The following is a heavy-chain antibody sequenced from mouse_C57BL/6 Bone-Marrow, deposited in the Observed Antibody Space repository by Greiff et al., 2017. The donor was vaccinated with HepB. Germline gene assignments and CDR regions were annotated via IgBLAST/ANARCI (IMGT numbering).Heavy chain of an antibody. CDR1: GFTFSSYG. CDR2: ISSGGSYT. CDR3: ARHYGSSLYAMDY. J-gene: IGHJ4*01. Sequence: EVHLVESGGDLVKPGGSLKLSCAASGFTFSSYGMSWVRQTPDKMLEWVATISSGGSYTYYPDSVKGRFTISRDNAKNTLYLQMSSLKSEDTAMYYCARHYGSSLYAMDYWGQGTSVTVSS. V-gene: IGHV5-6*01. D-gene: IGHD1-1*01.